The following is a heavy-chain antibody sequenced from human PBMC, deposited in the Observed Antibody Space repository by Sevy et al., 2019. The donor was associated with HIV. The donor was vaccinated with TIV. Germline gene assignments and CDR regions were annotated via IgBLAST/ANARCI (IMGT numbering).Heavy chain of an antibody. CDR2: IWYDGSNK. V-gene: IGHV3-33*01. D-gene: IGHD5-18*01. J-gene: IGHJ3*02. CDR1: GFTFSSYG. Sequence: GGSLRLSCAASGFTFSSYGMHWVRQAPGKGLEWVAVIWYDGSNKYYADSVKGRFTISRDNSKNTLYLQMNSLRAEDTAVYYCARDSDTAMVTGAFDIWGQGTMVIVSS. CDR3: ARDSDTAMVTGAFDI.